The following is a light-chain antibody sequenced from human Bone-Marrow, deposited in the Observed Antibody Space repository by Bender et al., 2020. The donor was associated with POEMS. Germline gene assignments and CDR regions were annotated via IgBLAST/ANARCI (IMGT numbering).Light chain of an antibody. CDR3: CSYAGFRVYV. V-gene: IGLV2-8*01. Sequence: QSALTQPPSASGSPGQSVTISCTGTSSDVGGYNYVSWYQQYPGKAPKLMIYDVSKRPSGVSNRFSGSKSGNTASLTISGLQSEDEADYYCCSYAGFRVYVFGAGTKVSVL. J-gene: IGLJ1*01. CDR2: DVS. CDR1: SSDVGGYNY.